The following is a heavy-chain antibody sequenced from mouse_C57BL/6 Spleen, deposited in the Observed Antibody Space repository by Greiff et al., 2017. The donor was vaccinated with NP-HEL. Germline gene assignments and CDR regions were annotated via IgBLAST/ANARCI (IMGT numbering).Heavy chain of an antibody. V-gene: IGHV1-72*01. CDR2: IDPNSGGT. CDR3: SRSGDGTPYYFDY. Sequence: QVQLKQSGAELVKPGASVKLSCKASGYTFTSYWMHWVKQRPGRGLEWIGRIDPNSGGTKYNEKFKSKATLTVDKPSSTAYMQLSSLTSEDSAVYYCSRSGDGTPYYFDYRGQSTTLTVSS. CDR1: GYTFTSYW. D-gene: IGHD2-1*01. J-gene: IGHJ2*01.